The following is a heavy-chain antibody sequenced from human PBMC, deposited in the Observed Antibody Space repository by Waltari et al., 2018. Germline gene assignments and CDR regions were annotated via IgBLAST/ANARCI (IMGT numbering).Heavy chain of an antibody. V-gene: IGHV4-59*01. CDR3: ASDTYYYGSGAFDP. CDR1: GGSISSYS. J-gene: IGHJ5*02. D-gene: IGHD3-10*01. Sequence: QVQLQESGPGLVKPSETLSLTCTVSGGSISSYSWSWIRQPPGKGLEWIGYIYYSGSTNYNPSLKSRVTISVDTSKNQFSLKLSSVTAADTAVYYCASDTYYYGSGAFDPWGQGTLVTVSS. CDR2: IYYSGST.